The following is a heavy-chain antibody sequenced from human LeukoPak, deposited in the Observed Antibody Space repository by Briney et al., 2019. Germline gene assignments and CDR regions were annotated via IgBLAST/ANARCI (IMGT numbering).Heavy chain of an antibody. CDR2: ISYDGSSK. Sequence: GGSLRLSCAASGFTFSSYTMHWVRQAPGKGLEWVAVISYDGSSKYYADSVKGRSTISRDNSKNTLYLQMNSLRAEDTAVYYCARDGYNCDRYDAFDIWGQGTMVTVSS. V-gene: IGHV3-30-3*01. CDR3: ARDGYNCDRYDAFDI. J-gene: IGHJ3*02. CDR1: GFTFSSYT. D-gene: IGHD5-24*01.